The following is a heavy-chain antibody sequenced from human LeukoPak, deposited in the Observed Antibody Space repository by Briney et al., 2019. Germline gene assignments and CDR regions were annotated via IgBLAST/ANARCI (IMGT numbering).Heavy chain of an antibody. D-gene: IGHD5-18*01. CDR1: GGSFSGYY. Sequence: PSETLSLTCAVYGGSFSGYYWSWIRQPPGKGLEWIGEINHSGSTNYNPSLKSRVTISVDTSKNQFSLKLSSVTAADTAVYYCARGQGMTAMARIDYWGQGTLVTVSS. V-gene: IGHV4-34*01. CDR2: INHSGST. J-gene: IGHJ4*02. CDR3: ARGQGMTAMARIDY.